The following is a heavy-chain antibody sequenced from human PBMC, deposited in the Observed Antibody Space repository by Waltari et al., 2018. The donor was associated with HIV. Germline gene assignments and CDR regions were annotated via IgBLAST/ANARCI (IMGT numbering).Heavy chain of an antibody. J-gene: IGHJ4*02. CDR2: IYPGDSDT. Sequence: EVELVQSRAEVKKPGESLRISCKGSGYTFTNYWIGWVRQMHGKGLEWMGIIYPGDSDTRYSPPLQGQVTISADKSLSSAYLQWSSLQDSDTAIYYCARLTGWEIPNFDFWGQGTPVTVSS. D-gene: IGHD1-26*01. CDR3: ARLTGWEIPNFDF. CDR1: GYTFTNYW. V-gene: IGHV5-51*01.